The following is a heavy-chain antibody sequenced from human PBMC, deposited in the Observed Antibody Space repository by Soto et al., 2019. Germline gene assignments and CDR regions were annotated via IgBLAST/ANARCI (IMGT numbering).Heavy chain of an antibody. V-gene: IGHV3-23*01. J-gene: IGHJ4*02. CDR3: AKAIRDYIYKTPFDY. D-gene: IGHD4-4*01. CDR1: GFTFSSHD. CDR2: ISGSGGST. Sequence: GESLTLSCAASGFTFSSHDMSWVRQAPGKGLEWVSDISGSGGSTYYADSVKGRFTNSRDNSKNTLYLQMNSLRAEDTAVYYCAKAIRDYIYKTPFDYWGQGT.